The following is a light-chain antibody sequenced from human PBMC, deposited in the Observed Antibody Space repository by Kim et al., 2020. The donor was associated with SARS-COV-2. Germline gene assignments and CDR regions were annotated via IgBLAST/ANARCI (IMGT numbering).Light chain of an antibody. J-gene: IGLJ1*01. CDR3: QVWDTPSDHFV. V-gene: IGLV3-21*03. CDR1: NIGSKS. CDR2: DDS. Sequence: SYELTQPPSVSVAPGKTARITCGGNNIGSKSVQWYQQKPGQAPVVVFKDDSDRPSGIPERFSGSNSGNTATLTISRVEAGDEADYYCQVWDTPSDHFVFGAGTKVTVL.